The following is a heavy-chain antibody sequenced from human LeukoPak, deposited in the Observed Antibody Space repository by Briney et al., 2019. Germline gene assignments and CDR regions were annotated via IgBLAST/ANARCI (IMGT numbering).Heavy chain of an antibody. CDR1: GFTVSSNY. CDR3: ARARYSSSWTDYYFDY. V-gene: IGHV3-53*04. J-gene: IGHJ4*02. D-gene: IGHD6-13*01. CDR2: IYSGGST. Sequence: GGSLRLSCAASGFTVSSNYRSWVRQAPGKGLEWVSVIYSGGSTYYADSVKGRFTISRHNSKHTLYLQMNSLRAEDTAVYYCARARYSSSWTDYYFDYWGQGTLVTVSS.